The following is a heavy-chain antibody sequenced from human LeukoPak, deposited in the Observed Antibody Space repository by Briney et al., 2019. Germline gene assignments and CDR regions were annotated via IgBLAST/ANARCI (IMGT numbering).Heavy chain of an antibody. J-gene: IGHJ4*02. CDR2: IYTSGST. CDR3: ARSPALDYYGSGSYFDY. Sequence: PSETLSLTCTVSGGSISSGSYYWGWIRQPAGKGLEWIGRIYTSGSTNYNPSLKSRVTISVDTSKNQFSLKLSSVTAADTAVYYCARSPALDYYGSGSYFDYWGQGTLVTVSS. CDR1: GGSISSGSYY. V-gene: IGHV4-61*02. D-gene: IGHD3-10*01.